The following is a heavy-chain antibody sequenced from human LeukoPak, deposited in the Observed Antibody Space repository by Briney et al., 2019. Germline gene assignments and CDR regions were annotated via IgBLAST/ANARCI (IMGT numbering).Heavy chain of an antibody. V-gene: IGHV3-23*01. CDR1: GFSLSRYA. D-gene: IGHD6-13*01. Sequence: GGSLRLSWAVSGFSLSRYAMSWVRKAPGKGLEWAPAISDSGGSTYYADSVKGRFTISRDNSRNTLYLQMNTLRAEDTAVYYCAKCRGSSWSDYFDYWGQGTLVTVSS. CDR3: AKCRGSSWSDYFDY. CDR2: ISDSGGST. J-gene: IGHJ4*02.